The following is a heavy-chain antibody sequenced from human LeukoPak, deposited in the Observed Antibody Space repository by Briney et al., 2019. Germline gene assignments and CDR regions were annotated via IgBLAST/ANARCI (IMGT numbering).Heavy chain of an antibody. D-gene: IGHD6-13*01. J-gene: IGHJ4*02. CDR3: AREGQQLAQYDY. V-gene: IGHV4-59*01. CDR1: GGSISSYY. CDR2: IYYSGST. Sequence: PSETLSLTCTVSGGSISSYYWSWIRQPPGKGLEWIGYIYYSGSTNYNPSLKSRVTISVDTSKNQFSLKLSSVTAADTAVYYCAREGQQLAQYDYWGQGTLVTVSS.